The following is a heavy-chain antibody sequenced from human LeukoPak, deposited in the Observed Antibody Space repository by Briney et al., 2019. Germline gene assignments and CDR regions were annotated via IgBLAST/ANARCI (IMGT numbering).Heavy chain of an antibody. CDR1: GYTFTSYG. J-gene: IGHJ5*02. Sequence: ASGKVSCKASGYTFTSYGITWVRQAPGQGLGWMGWFSAYNGNTNYAQKLQGRVTMTTDTSTSTAYMELRSLRSDDTAVYYCARADIVATNWFDPWGQGTLVTVSS. CDR2: FSAYNGNT. CDR3: ARADIVATNWFDP. D-gene: IGHD5-12*01. V-gene: IGHV1-18*04.